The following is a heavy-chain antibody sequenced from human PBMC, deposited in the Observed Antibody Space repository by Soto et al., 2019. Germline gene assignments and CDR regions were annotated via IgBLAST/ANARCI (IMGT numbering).Heavy chain of an antibody. CDR2: IFYSGSDT. CDR3: ARLTAGARFDS. CDR1: GVSISSGGCYY. D-gene: IGHD4-17*01. J-gene: IGHJ4*02. V-gene: IGHV4-31*03. Sequence: SETLSLTCPVSGVSISSGGCYYWSWLRQLPGKGLEWIGHIFYSGSDTYYNPSLQSRLTISLDTSRNQFSLKLNSVTAADTAVYYCARLTAGARFDSWGQGTLVTVSS.